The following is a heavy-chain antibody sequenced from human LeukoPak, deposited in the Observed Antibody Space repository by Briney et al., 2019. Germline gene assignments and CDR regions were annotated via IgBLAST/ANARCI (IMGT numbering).Heavy chain of an antibody. Sequence: GGSLRLSCAASGFTFDDYAMHWVRQAPGKGLEWVSGISWNSGSIGYADSVKGRFTISRDNAKNSLYLQMNSLRAEDTALYYCAKDIVPVAGNRAFVIWGQGKMVTVSS. V-gene: IGHV3-9*01. CDR3: AKDIVPVAGNRAFVI. D-gene: IGHD6-19*01. CDR2: ISWNSGSI. J-gene: IGHJ3*02. CDR1: GFTFDDYA.